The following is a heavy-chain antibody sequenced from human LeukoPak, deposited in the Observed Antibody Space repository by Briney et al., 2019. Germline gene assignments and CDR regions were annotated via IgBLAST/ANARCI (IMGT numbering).Heavy chain of an antibody. D-gene: IGHD3-3*02. V-gene: IGHV1-46*01. Sequence: ASVKVSCKASGYTFTSYYMHWVRQAPGQGLEWMGIINPSGGSTSYAQKFQGRVTMTEDTSTDTAYMELSSLRSEDTAVYYCATFRRAPDAFDIWGQGTMVTVSS. J-gene: IGHJ3*02. CDR2: INPSGGST. CDR3: ATFRRAPDAFDI. CDR1: GYTFTSYY.